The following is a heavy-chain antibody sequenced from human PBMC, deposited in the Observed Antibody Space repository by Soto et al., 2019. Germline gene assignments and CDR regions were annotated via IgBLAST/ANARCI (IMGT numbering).Heavy chain of an antibody. CDR1: GFTFSSYA. D-gene: IGHD6-19*01. Sequence: EVQLLESGGGLVQPGGSLRLSCAASGFTFSSYAMNWVRQAPGKGLEWVSVISGSGSSTYYADSVKGRFTISRDNSKNTLYLQMNNLKAEDTAVYYCARRSSGCYFDYWGQGNLVNVGS. V-gene: IGHV3-23*01. CDR3: ARRSSGCYFDY. J-gene: IGHJ4*02. CDR2: ISGSGSST.